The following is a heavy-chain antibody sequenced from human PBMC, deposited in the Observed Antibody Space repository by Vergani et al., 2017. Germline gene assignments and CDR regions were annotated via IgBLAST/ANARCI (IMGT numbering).Heavy chain of an antibody. Sequence: QLQLQESGPGLVKPSQTLSLTCTVSGGSISSDDFYWSWIRQPPGKGLEWIGYIYYSGSTNYNPSLKSRVTISVDTSKNQFSLKLSSVTAADTAVYYCARVGGGSYYLYWGQGTLVTVSS. D-gene: IGHD1-26*01. V-gene: IGHV4-61*08. CDR2: IYYSGST. CDR1: GGSISSDDFY. J-gene: IGHJ4*02. CDR3: ARVGGGSYYLY.